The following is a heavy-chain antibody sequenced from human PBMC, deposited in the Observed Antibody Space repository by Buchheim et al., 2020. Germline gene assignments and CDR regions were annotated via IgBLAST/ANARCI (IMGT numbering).Heavy chain of an antibody. CDR1: GFTFSSYG. V-gene: IGHV3-30*18. Sequence: QVQLVESGGGVVQPGRSLRLSCAASGFTFSSYGMHWVRQAPGKGLEWVAVISYDGSNKYYADSVKGRFTISRDNSKNTVYLQMNSLRAEDTAVYYCAKDRVLRYFDWFSAPSGSWGQGTL. CDR2: ISYDGSNK. D-gene: IGHD3-9*01. J-gene: IGHJ4*02. CDR3: AKDRVLRYFDWFSAPSGS.